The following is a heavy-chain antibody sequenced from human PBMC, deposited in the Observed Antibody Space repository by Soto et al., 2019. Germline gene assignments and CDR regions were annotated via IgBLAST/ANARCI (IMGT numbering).Heavy chain of an antibody. D-gene: IGHD3-9*01. CDR3: ARDRVFDWLTNYYYYGMDV. CDR2: ISSSSSYI. V-gene: IGHV3-21*01. Sequence: EVQLVESGGGLVKPGGSLRLSCAASGFTFSSYSMNWVRQAPGKGLEWVSSISSSSSYIYYADSVKGRFTISRDNAKNSLYLQMNSLRAEDTAVYYCARDRVFDWLTNYYYYGMDVWGQGTTVTVSS. J-gene: IGHJ6*02. CDR1: GFTFSSYS.